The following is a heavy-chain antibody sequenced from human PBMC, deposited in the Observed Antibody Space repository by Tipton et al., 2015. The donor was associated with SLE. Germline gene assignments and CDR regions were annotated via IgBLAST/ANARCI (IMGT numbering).Heavy chain of an antibody. Sequence: SLRLSCAASGFTFSNAWMSWVRQAPGKGLEWVGRIKSKTDGGTTDYAAPVKGRFTISRDDSKNTLYLQMNSLKTEDTAVYYCAKDRGYYMDVWGKGTTVTVSS. CDR1: GFTFSNAW. D-gene: IGHD3-10*01. J-gene: IGHJ6*03. V-gene: IGHV3-15*01. CDR3: AKDRGYYMDV. CDR2: IKSKTDGGTT.